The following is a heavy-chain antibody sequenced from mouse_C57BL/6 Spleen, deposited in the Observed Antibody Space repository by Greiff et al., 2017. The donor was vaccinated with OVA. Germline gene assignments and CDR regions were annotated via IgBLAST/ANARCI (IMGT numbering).Heavy chain of an antibody. CDR1: GFTFSSYT. CDR3: ARHGYFDY. J-gene: IGHJ2*01. Sequence: EVKLVESGGGLVKPGGSLKLSCAASGFTFSSYTMSWVRQTPEKRLEWVATISGGGGNTYYPDSVKGRFTSSRDNAKNTLYLQMSSLRSEDTALYYCARHGYFDYWGQGTTLTVSS. CDR2: ISGGGGNT. V-gene: IGHV5-9*01.